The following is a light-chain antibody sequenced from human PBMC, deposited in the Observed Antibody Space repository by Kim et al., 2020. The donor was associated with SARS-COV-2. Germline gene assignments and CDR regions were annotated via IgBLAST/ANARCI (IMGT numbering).Light chain of an antibody. V-gene: IGLV1-44*01. J-gene: IGLJ2*01. CDR3: AAWDDSLNGSVV. Sequence: QSVLTQPPSASGTPGQRVTISCSGSSSNIGSNTVNWYQQLPGTAPKLLIYSTNQRPSGVPDRFSGSKSGTSASLAISGLQPEDEADYYCAAWDDSLNGSVVFGGGTQLTVL. CDR1: SSNIGSNT. CDR2: STN.